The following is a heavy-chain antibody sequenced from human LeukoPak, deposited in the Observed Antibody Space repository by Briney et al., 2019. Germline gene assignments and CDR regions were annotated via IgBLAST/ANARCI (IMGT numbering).Heavy chain of an antibody. CDR3: ARDHRPDYGSGSYFDY. D-gene: IGHD3-10*01. Sequence: GGSLRLSCAASGFTFSDYYMSWIRQAPGKGLEWVSYISSSSSYTNYADSVKGRFTISRDNAKKSLYLQMNSLRAEDTAVYYCARDHRPDYGSGSYFDYWGQGTLVTVSS. CDR2: ISSSSSYT. V-gene: IGHV3-11*06. J-gene: IGHJ4*02. CDR1: GFTFSDYY.